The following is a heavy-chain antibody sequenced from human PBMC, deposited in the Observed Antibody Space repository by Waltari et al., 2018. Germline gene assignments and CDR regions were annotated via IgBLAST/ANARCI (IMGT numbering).Heavy chain of an antibody. D-gene: IGHD6-13*01. V-gene: IGHV1-69*05. CDR3: ARGLIAASAGWFDP. Sequence: QVQLVQSGAEVKKPGSSVKVSCKASGGTFSSYAISWVRQAPGQGLEWMGGSIPTFGTANYAQKFQGRVTITTDDSTSTAYMELSSLRSEDTAVYYCARGLIAASAGWFDPWGQGTLVTVSS. J-gene: IGHJ5*02. CDR2: SIPTFGTA. CDR1: GGTFSSYA.